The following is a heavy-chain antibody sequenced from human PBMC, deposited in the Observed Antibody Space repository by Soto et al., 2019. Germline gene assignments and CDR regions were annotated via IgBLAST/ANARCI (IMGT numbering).Heavy chain of an antibody. CDR2: IIPIFGTA. CDR1: GGTFSSYA. V-gene: IGHV1-69*05. CDR3: ARYDYNGYYFDY. Sequence: SVKVSCKASGGTFSSYAISWVRQAPGQGLEWMGGIIPIFGTANYAQKFQGRVTMTRDTSTTTVYMELSSLKSEDTAVYYCARYDYNGYYFDYWGQGTLVTVSS. D-gene: IGHD4-4*01. J-gene: IGHJ4*02.